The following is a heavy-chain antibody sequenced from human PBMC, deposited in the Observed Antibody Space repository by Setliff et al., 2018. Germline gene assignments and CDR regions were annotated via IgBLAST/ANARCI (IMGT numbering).Heavy chain of an antibody. D-gene: IGHD6-19*01. J-gene: IGHJ5*02. CDR3: ARNRLLIAVDQGFDP. V-gene: IGHV4-4*02. CDR2: IYHSGST. Sequence: GSLRLSCAASGFTFSSYWMSWVRQAPGKGLEWIGEIYHSGSTNYNTPLKSRVTISVDTSKNQFSRKLSSVTAADTAVYYCARNRLLIAVDQGFDPWGQGTLVTVSS. CDR1: GFTFSSYW.